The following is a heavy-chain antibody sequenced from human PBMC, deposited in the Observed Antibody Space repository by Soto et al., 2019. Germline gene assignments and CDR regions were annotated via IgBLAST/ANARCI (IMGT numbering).Heavy chain of an antibody. D-gene: IGHD6-13*01. Sequence: QVQLQQWGAGLLKPSETLSLTCAVYGGSFSGYYWSWIRQPPGKGLEWIGEINQSGSTNYNPSLKSRVTISVDTSKNQFSLKLSSVTAADTAVYYCARSLGSSWPFDYWGQGTLVTVSS. CDR1: GGSFSGYY. CDR2: INQSGST. V-gene: IGHV4-34*01. J-gene: IGHJ4*02. CDR3: ARSLGSSWPFDY.